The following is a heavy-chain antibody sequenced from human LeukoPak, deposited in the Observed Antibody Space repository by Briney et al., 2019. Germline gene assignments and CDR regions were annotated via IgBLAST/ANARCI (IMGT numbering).Heavy chain of an antibody. CDR1: GFTFSSQA. CDR3: AKRFGEDLGY. CDR2: ISGTGGRT. Sequence: GGSLRLSCAASGFTFSSQAMSWVRQAPGKGLECVSGISGTGGRTYYADSVKGRFTISRDNSKNTLYLQMNSLRAEDTAVYYCAKRFGEDLGYWGQGTLVTVSS. D-gene: IGHD3-10*01. V-gene: IGHV3-23*01. J-gene: IGHJ4*02.